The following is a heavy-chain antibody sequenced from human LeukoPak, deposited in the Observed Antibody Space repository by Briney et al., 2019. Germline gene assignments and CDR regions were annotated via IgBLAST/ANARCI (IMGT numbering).Heavy chain of an antibody. Sequence: SETLSLTCAVYGGSFSDYYWSWIRQPPGKGLEWIGEINHSGSTNYNPSLKSRVTISVDTSKNQFSLKLSSVTAADTAVYYCARTERGRSLNCSGGGCSLSVHYYYMDVWGKGTTVTISS. CDR1: GGSFSDYY. V-gene: IGHV4-34*01. CDR2: INHSGST. D-gene: IGHD2-15*01. CDR3: ARTERGRSLNCSGGGCSLSVHYYYMDV. J-gene: IGHJ6*03.